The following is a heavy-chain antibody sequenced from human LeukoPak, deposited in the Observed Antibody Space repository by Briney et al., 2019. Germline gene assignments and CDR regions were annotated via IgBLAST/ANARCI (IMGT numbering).Heavy chain of an antibody. Sequence: GGSLRLSCAASGGTFSNYLRSWVRQAPGKGLEWVANIKQDGSEKHYVDSVKGRFTISRDNAKNSLYLQMNSLRAEDTAVYYCARATAVAGFGPHYMDVWGKGTTVTVSS. V-gene: IGHV3-7*01. CDR3: ARATAVAGFGPHYMDV. J-gene: IGHJ6*03. CDR2: IKQDGSEK. D-gene: IGHD6-19*01. CDR1: GGTFSNYL.